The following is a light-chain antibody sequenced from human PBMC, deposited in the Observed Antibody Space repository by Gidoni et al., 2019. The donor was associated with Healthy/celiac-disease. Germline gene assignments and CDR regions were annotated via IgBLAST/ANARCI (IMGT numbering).Light chain of an antibody. V-gene: IGKV3-11*01. Sequence: EIVLTQSPATLSLSPGERDTRSCRASQRVISYLAWYQQKPGQAPRLLLYDASNRATGIPARFSGSGSGTDFPLTISSLEPEDFAVYYCQQRSNWPITFGQGTRLEIK. J-gene: IGKJ5*01. CDR3: QQRSNWPIT. CDR1: QRVISY. CDR2: DAS.